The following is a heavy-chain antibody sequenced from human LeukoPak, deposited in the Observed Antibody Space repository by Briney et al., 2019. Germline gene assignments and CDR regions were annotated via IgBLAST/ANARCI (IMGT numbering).Heavy chain of an antibody. CDR2: IYSGGST. V-gene: IGHV3-53*01. CDR1: RFTFSNYW. Sequence: GGSLRLSCAVSRFTFSNYWMSWVRQAPGKGLEWVSVIYSGGSTYYADSVKGRFTISRDNSKNTLYLQMNSLRAEDTAVYYCASSQNYYDSSGEAFDIWGQGTMVTVSS. D-gene: IGHD3-22*01. J-gene: IGHJ3*02. CDR3: ASSQNYYDSSGEAFDI.